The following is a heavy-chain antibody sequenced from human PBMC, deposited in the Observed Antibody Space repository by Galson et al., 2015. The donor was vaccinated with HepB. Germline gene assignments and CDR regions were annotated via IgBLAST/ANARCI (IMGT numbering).Heavy chain of an antibody. CDR2: ISAYNGNT. CDR1: GYTFTSYG. D-gene: IGHD3-22*01. J-gene: IGHJ3*02. V-gene: IGHV1-18*01. CDR3: ARFGTHYYDSTGIRFDI. Sequence: QSGAEVKKPGASVKVSCKASGYTFTSYGISWVRQAPGQGLEWMGWISAYNGNTNYAQKLQGRVTMTTDTSTSTAYMELRSLRSDDTAVYYCARFGTHYYDSTGIRFDIWGQGTMVTVSS.